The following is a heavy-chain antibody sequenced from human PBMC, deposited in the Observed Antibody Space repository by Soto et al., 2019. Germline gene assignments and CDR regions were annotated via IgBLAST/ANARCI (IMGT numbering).Heavy chain of an antibody. Sequence: QVPLVESGGGVVQPGRSLRISCAASGFTFSTYGMHWVRQAPGKGLEWVGLISYDGSYKYYPDSVKGRFTISRDNSKNMLYLQMNSLRAEDTAVYYCAKDPTYDTSGYDFYYGPDVWGQGTTVTVSS. CDR1: GFTFSTYG. CDR3: AKDPTYDTSGYDFYYGPDV. J-gene: IGHJ6*02. D-gene: IGHD3-22*01. V-gene: IGHV3-30*18. CDR2: ISYDGSYK.